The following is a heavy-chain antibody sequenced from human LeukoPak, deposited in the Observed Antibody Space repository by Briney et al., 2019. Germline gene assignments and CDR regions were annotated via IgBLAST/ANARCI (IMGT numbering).Heavy chain of an antibody. V-gene: IGHV4-30-4*01. J-gene: IGHJ4*02. Sequence: SQTLSLTCTVSGGSISSGDYYWSWIRQPPGKGLEWIGYIYYSGSTYYNPSLKSRVTISVDTSKNQFSLKLSSVTAADTAVYYCARTDCSGGSCNDYWGQGTLVTVSS. CDR1: GGSISSGDYY. CDR3: ARTDCSGGSCNDY. CDR2: IYYSGST. D-gene: IGHD2-15*01.